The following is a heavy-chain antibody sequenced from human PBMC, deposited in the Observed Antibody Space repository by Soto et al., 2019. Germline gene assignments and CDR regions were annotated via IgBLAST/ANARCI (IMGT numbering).Heavy chain of an antibody. J-gene: IGHJ5*02. CDR3: ARSGYSSGWYDWFDP. V-gene: IGHV4-39*01. CDR1: GGSISSSSYY. Sequence: SETLSLTCTVSGGSISSSSYYWGWIRRPPGKGLEWIGSIYYSGSTYYNPSLKSRVTISVDTSKNQFSLKLSSVTAADTAVYYCARSGYSSGWYDWFDPSGQGTLVTVSS. D-gene: IGHD6-19*01. CDR2: IYYSGST.